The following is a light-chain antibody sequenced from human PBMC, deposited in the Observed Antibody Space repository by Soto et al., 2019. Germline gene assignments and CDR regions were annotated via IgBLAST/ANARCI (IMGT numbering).Light chain of an antibody. CDR3: QQLNFFPIT. J-gene: IGKJ5*01. CDR2: ATS. Sequence: DIQLTQSPSFLSASAGDRVTITCRASQGISTFLAWYQQKPGRAPKLLIYATSTFPGGVPSRFSGSGSGTEFTLTISSLQPEDFATYYCQQLNFFPITFGQGTRLEIK. CDR1: QGISTF. V-gene: IGKV1-9*01.